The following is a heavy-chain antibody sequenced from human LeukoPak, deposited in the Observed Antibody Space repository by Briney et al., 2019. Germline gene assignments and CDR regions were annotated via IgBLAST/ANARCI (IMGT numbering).Heavy chain of an antibody. CDR2: ISSSSSTI. J-gene: IGHJ6*02. CDR1: GFTFSSYS. V-gene: IGHV3-48*02. CDR3: ARELVVPAVQYYYYYYGMDV. Sequence: GGSLRLSCAASGFTFSSYSMNWVRQAPGKGLEWVSYISSSSSTIYHADSVKGRFTISRDNAKNSLYLQMNSLRDEDTAVYYCARELVVPAVQYYYYYYGMDVWGQGTTVTVSS. D-gene: IGHD2-2*01.